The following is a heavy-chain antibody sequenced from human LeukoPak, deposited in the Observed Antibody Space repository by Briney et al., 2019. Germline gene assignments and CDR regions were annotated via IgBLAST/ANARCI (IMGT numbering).Heavy chain of an antibody. CDR3: ARGDYYDSSGHNYYFDY. J-gene: IGHJ4*02. CDR1: GGSISSYY. V-gene: IGHV4-59*08. D-gene: IGHD3-22*01. CDR2: IYYSGST. Sequence: SETPSLTCTVSGGSISSYYWSWIRQPPGKGLEWIGYIYYSGSTYYNPSLKSRVTISVDTSKNQFSLKLSSVTAADTAVYYCARGDYYDSSGHNYYFDYWGQGTLVTVSS.